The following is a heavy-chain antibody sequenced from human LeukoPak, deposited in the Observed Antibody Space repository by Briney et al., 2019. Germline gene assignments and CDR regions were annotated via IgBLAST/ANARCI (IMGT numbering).Heavy chain of an antibody. CDR2: INPNSGGT. Sequence: ASVKVSCEASGYTFTGYYMHWVRQAPGQGLEWMGWINPNSGGTNYAQKFQGRVTTTRDTSISTAYMELSRLRSDDTAVYYCARVTDYGDHEAWFDPWGQGTLVTVSS. J-gene: IGHJ5*02. CDR3: ARVTDYGDHEAWFDP. D-gene: IGHD4-17*01. V-gene: IGHV1-2*02. CDR1: GYTFTGYY.